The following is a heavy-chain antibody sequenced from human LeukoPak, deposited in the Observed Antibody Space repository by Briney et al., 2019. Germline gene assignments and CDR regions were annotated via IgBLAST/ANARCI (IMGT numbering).Heavy chain of an antibody. CDR1: GGSISSSNW. V-gene: IGHV4-4*02. CDR3: ARDQYYYGSGKGHWSDP. Sequence: PSETLSLTCAVSGGSISSSNWWSWVRQPPGKGLEWIGEIYHSGSTNYNPSLKSRVTISVDKSKNQFSLKLSSVTAADTAVYYCARDQYYYGSGKGHWSDPWGQGTLVTVSS. J-gene: IGHJ5*02. D-gene: IGHD3-10*01. CDR2: IYHSGST.